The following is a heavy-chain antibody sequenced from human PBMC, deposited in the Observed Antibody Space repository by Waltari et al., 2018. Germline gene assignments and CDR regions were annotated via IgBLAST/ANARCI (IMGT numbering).Heavy chain of an antibody. V-gene: IGHV3-7*01. J-gene: IGHJ4*02. CDR1: GFTFSSYW. CDR3: ARVFTIFGVVSYYEGLDY. CDR2: IRQDGSEK. D-gene: IGHD3-3*01. Sequence: EVQLVESGGGLVQPGGSLRLSCAASGFTFSSYWMSWVRQAPGKGLEWVANIRQDGSEKYYVDSVKGRFTSSRDNAKNSLYLQMNSLRAEDTAVYYCARVFTIFGVVSYYEGLDYWGQGTLVTVSS.